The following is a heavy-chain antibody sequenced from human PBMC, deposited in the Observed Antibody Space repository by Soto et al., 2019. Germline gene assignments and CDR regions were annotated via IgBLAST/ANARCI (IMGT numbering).Heavy chain of an antibody. V-gene: IGHV1-2*02. CDR3: ARVYTAVAGFFDY. D-gene: IGHD6-19*01. Sequence: QVQLVQSGAEVKKPGASVKVSCKASGYTFTGYYMHWVRQAPGQGLEWMGWINPNSGGTNYERKLQGRVTKTRDPSISTAYMELSRLRSDDTAVYYCARVYTAVAGFFDYWGQGTLVTVSS. J-gene: IGHJ4*02. CDR2: INPNSGGT. CDR1: GYTFTGYY.